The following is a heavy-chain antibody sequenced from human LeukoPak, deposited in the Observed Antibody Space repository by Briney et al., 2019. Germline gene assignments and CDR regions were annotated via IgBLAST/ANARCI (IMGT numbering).Heavy chain of an antibody. J-gene: IGHJ4*02. D-gene: IGHD6-6*01. Sequence: PGGSLRLSCAASGFTFSSYGMHWVRQAPGKGLEWVAVIWYDGSNKYYADSVKGRFTISRDNSKNTLYLQMNSLRAEDTAVYYCAREGYSSSLLFDYWGQGTLVTVSS. CDR1: GFTFSSYG. CDR3: AREGYSSSLLFDY. CDR2: IWYDGSNK. V-gene: IGHV3-33*01.